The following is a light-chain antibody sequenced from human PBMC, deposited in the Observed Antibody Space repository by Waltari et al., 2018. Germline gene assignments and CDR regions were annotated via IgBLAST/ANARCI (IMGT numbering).Light chain of an antibody. V-gene: IGLV1-51*01. CDR2: DDY. CDR3: GTWDSSLRAVV. CDR1: SPNLETNY. J-gene: IGLJ3*02. Sequence: QSVLTQPPSVSAAPGQKVTVSCSGSSPNLETNYVTWYQQLPGTAPKLLIYDDYERPSGIPDRFSGSKSGTSATLGITGLQTGDEADYYCGTWDSSLRAVVFGGGTKLTVL.